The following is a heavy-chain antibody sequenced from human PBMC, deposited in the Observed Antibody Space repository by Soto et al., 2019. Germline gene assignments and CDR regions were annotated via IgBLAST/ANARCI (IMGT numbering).Heavy chain of an antibody. V-gene: IGHV3-74*01. D-gene: IGHD2-8*01. CDR1: GFTFSSHW. J-gene: IGHJ4*02. CDR3: ARATVLMVYDTRDY. CDR2: INSDGSST. Sequence: PGGSLRLSCAASGFTFSSHWMHWVRQAPGKGLVWVSRINSDGSSTSYADSVKGRFTISRDNAKNTLYLQMNSLRAEDTAVYYCARATVLMVYDTRDYWGQGTLVNVSS.